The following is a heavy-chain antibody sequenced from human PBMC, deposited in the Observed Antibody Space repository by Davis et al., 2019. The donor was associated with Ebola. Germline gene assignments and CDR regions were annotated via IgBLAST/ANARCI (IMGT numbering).Heavy chain of an antibody. Sequence: ASVKVSCKASGYTFTNYGISWVRQAPGQGLEWMGWMNPNSGKTGYAQKFQGRVTMTRNTSISTAYMELSSLRSEDTAVYYCARAPTWSEINYYCLDYWGQGTLVIVSS. CDR2: MNPNSGKT. J-gene: IGHJ4*02. CDR1: GYTFTNYG. V-gene: IGHV1-8*02. CDR3: ARAPTWSEINYYCLDY. D-gene: IGHD3-22*01.